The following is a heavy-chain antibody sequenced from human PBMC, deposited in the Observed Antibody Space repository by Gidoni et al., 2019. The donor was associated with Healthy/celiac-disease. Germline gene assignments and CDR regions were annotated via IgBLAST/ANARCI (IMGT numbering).Heavy chain of an antibody. J-gene: IGHJ6*02. CDR2: IIPIFGTA. CDR3: ARNSGSYYYYYGMDV. V-gene: IGHV1-69*01. D-gene: IGHD1-26*01. CDR1: GGTFSSYA. Sequence: QVQLVQSGAEVKKPGASVKVSCKASGGTFSSYAFSWVRQAPGQGLEWMGGIIPIFGTANYAQKFQRRGTITADEATSTAYMALSSRRSEDTAVYYCARNSGSYYYYYGMDVWGQGTTVTVSS.